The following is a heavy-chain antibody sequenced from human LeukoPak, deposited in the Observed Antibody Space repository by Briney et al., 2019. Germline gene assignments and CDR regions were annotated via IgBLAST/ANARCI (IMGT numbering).Heavy chain of an antibody. Sequence: ASVKVSCKASGYTFTSHGISWVRQAPGQGLEWMGWINPNSGGTNYAQKFQGRVTMTRDTSISTAYMELSRLRSDDTAVYYCARASGWYGDYWGQGTLVAVSS. V-gene: IGHV1-2*02. CDR1: GYTFTSHG. CDR3: ARASGWYGDY. CDR2: INPNSGGT. D-gene: IGHD6-19*01. J-gene: IGHJ4*02.